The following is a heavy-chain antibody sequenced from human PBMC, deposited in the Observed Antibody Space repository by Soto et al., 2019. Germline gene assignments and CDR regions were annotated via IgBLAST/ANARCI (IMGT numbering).Heavy chain of an antibody. D-gene: IGHD5-18*01. V-gene: IGHV1-69*13. CDR3: ASQGAKERIQLWPGDYYGMDV. CDR2: IIPIFGTT. J-gene: IGHJ6*02. CDR1: GGTFSSYA. Sequence: SVKVSCKASGGTFSSYAISWVRQAPGQGLEWMGGIIPIFGTTNYAQKFQGRVTITADESTSTAYMELSSLRSEDTAVYYCASQGAKERIQLWPGDYYGMDVWGQGTTVTVSS.